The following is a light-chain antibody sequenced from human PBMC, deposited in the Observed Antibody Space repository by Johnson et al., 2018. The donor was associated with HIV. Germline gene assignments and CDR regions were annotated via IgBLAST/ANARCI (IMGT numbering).Light chain of an antibody. J-gene: IGLJ1*01. CDR2: DNS. Sequence: QSVLTQPPSVSAAPGQKVTISCSGSSSNIGNNYVSWYQQLPGTAPKLLIYDNSKRPSGIPDRFSGSKSGTSATLGITGLQTGDEADYYCGTGDSPLSAVFFGTGTKVTVL. CDR3: GTGDSPLSAVF. CDR1: SSNIGNNY. V-gene: IGLV1-51*01.